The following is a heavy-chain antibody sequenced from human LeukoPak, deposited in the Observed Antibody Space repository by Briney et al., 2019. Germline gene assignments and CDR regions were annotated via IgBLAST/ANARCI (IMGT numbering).Heavy chain of an antibody. CDR2: ISSSSTI. CDR1: GFTFSSYG. V-gene: IGHV3-48*01. J-gene: IGHJ4*02. Sequence: SGGSLRLSCAASGFTFSSYGMTWVRQAPGKGLEWVSYISSSSTIYYADSVKGRFTISRDNAKNSLYLQLNSLRAEDTAVYYCARVRNSGFRYVDSWGQGTLVTVSS. D-gene: IGHD5-12*01. CDR3: ARVRNSGFRYVDS.